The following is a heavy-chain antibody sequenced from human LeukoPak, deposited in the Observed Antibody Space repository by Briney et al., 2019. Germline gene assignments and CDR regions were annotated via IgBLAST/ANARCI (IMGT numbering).Heavy chain of an antibody. D-gene: IGHD6-19*01. Sequence: PGGSLRLSCPASGFTFSSYWMYWVRQAPGKGLVWVSHINGDGSSTNYADSVKGRFTISRDKAKNKLCLQMNSLGVEDTAVYYCAGGQWLVSHWYFDLWGRGTLVTVSS. CDR2: INGDGSST. J-gene: IGHJ2*01. V-gene: IGHV3-74*01. CDR1: GFTFSSYW. CDR3: AGGQWLVSHWYFDL.